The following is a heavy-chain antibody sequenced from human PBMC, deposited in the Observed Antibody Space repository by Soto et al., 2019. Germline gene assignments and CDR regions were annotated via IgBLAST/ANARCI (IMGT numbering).Heavy chain of an antibody. V-gene: IGHV4-34*01. CDR3: APVRNFDKLFRL. Sequence: SETLSLTCAVYGGSFSNYYWSWIRQPPGKGLEWIGEINQGGSTTYNPSLKSRVTMSLDTSKNQYFLKLNSVTAADTAVYYCAPVRNFDKLFRLCGQGPPVTVSS. J-gene: IGHJ4*02. CDR1: GGSFSNYY. CDR2: INQGGST. D-gene: IGHD2-21*01.